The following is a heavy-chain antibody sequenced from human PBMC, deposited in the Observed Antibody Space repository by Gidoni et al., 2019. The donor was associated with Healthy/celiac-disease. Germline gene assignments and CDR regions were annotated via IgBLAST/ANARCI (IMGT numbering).Heavy chain of an antibody. J-gene: IGHJ6*02. Sequence: EVQLVESGGGLVQPGRSLRLSCAASGFTFDDYAMHWVRQAPGKGLEWVSGISWNSGSIGYADSVKGRFTISRDNAKNSLYLQMNSLRAEDTALYYCAKDTLGARVGSSSPYYGMDVWGQGTTVTVSS. D-gene: IGHD6-6*01. V-gene: IGHV3-9*01. CDR3: AKDTLGARVGSSSPYYGMDV. CDR1: GFTFDDYA. CDR2: ISWNSGSI.